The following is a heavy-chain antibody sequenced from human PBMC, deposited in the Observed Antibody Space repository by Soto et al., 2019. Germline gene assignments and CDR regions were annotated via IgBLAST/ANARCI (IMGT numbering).Heavy chain of an antibody. CDR1: GFTFSSSA. D-gene: IGHD6-13*01. CDR2: LGGSGGT. V-gene: IGHV3-23*01. Sequence: EVQLLESGGGLVQPGESLRLSCAASGFTFSSSAMSWVRQAPGKGPEWVSTLGGSGGTYYADSVKGRFTISRDNSNNALYLQMHLLRAGDNAVYSCAKGILVKPSGTRAIDIWGQGTMVIVSS. J-gene: IGHJ3*02. CDR3: AKGILVKPSGTRAIDI.